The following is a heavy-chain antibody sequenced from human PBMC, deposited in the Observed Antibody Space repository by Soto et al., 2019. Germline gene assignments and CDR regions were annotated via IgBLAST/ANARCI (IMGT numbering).Heavy chain of an antibody. J-gene: IGHJ4*02. CDR1: GYNFFSYW. Sequence: LGESLKISCKASGYNFFSYWIGWVRQMPGKGLEWMGVIYPGDSDTRYSPSFEGQVTMSVDKSNTTAYLQWSSLKASDTAMYYCARHLDSSGYFSFWGQGTRVTVSS. CDR2: IYPGDSDT. V-gene: IGHV5-51*01. D-gene: IGHD3-22*01. CDR3: ARHLDSSGYFSF.